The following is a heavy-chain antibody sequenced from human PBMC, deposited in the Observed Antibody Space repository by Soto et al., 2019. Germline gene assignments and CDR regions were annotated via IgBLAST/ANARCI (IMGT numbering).Heavy chain of an antibody. Sequence: EVQLLESGGGLVQPGGSLRLSCAASGFTFSSYAMSWVRQAPGKGLEWVSAISGSGGSTYYADSVKGRFTISRDNSKNTLYLQMTSLRAEDTAVYYCAKDLGAIVGATPSDAFDILGQGSIDTVSS. J-gene: IGHJ3*02. CDR3: AKDLGAIVGATPSDAFDI. D-gene: IGHD1-26*01. CDR1: GFTFSSYA. V-gene: IGHV3-23*01. CDR2: ISGSGGST.